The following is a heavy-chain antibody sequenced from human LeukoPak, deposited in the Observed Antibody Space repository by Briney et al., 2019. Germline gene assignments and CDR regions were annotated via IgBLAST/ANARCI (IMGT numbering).Heavy chain of an antibody. D-gene: IGHD1/OR15-1a*01. CDR1: GGSFSGYY. CDR3: AGGGREGRGNNPYYYYYYMDV. CDR2: INHSGST. V-gene: IGHV4-34*01. J-gene: IGHJ6*03. Sequence: PSGTLSLTCAVYGGSFSGYYWSWIRQPPGKGLEWIGEINHSGSTNYNPSLKSRVTISVDTSKNQFSLKLSSVTAADTAVYYCAGGGREGRGNNPYYYYYYMDVWGKGTTVTVSS.